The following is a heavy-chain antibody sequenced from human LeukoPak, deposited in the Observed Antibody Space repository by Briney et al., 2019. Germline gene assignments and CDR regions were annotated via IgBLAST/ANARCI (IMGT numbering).Heavy chain of an antibody. CDR3: ATTDFDY. Sequence: GVSLGLSCAASGFTFSSYWMHWVRQAPGKGLLWVSRINSDGSSTSYADSVKGRFTISRDNAKNTLYLQMNSLRAEDTAVYYCATTDFDYWGQGTLVTVSS. CDR1: GFTFSSYW. CDR2: INSDGSST. J-gene: IGHJ4*02. V-gene: IGHV3-74*01.